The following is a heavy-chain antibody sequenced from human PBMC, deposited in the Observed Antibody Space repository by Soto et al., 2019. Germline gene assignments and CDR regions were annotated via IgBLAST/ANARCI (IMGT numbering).Heavy chain of an antibody. J-gene: IGHJ5*02. Sequence: QVQLVQSGAEVKKPGSSVKVSCKASGGTFSSYAISWVRQAPGQGLEWMGGIIPIFGTANYAQKFQGRVTITEDECTSTAYMELSSQRSEDTAVYYCARDGTGDNWNTRNWFDPWGQGTLVTVSS. D-gene: IGHD1-20*01. V-gene: IGHV1-69*01. CDR1: GGTFSSYA. CDR3: ARDGTGDNWNTRNWFDP. CDR2: IIPIFGTA.